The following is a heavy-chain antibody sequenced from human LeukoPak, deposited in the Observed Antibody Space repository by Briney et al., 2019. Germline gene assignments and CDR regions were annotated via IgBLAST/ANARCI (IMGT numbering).Heavy chain of an antibody. V-gene: IGHV1-69*05. Sequence: GASVKVSCKASGGTFSSYAISWVRQAPGQGLEWMGGIIPIFGTANYAQKFQGRVTITTDESTSTAYMELSRLRSDDTAVYYCAREASIVGATTNAFDIWGQGTMVTVSS. J-gene: IGHJ3*02. CDR2: IIPIFGTA. CDR1: GGTFSSYA. D-gene: IGHD1-26*01. CDR3: AREASIVGATTNAFDI.